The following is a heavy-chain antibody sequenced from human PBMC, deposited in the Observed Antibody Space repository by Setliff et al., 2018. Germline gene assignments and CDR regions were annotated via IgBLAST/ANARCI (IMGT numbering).Heavy chain of an antibody. CDR3: ARGMRDGYRSFHY. CDR2: VYYSGST. J-gene: IGHJ4*02. Sequence: PSETLSLTCAVSDFSVSSNYYWGWIRQPPGKGLEWIANVYYSGSTYYSPSLESRVTLSVDTSKNQFSLKLTAVIAADTAVYYCARGMRDGYRSFHYWGQGTLVTVSS. CDR1: DFSVSSNYY. V-gene: IGHV4-38-2*01. D-gene: IGHD5-12*01.